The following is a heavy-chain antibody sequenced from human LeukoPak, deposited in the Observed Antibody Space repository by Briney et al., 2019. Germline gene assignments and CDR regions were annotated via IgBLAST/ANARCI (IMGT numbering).Heavy chain of an antibody. Sequence: GGSLRLSCAASGFTFSSYAMSWVRQAPGKGLEWVSAISGSGGSTYYAGSVKGRFTISRDNSKNTLYLQMNSLRAEDTAVYYCAKVIPRITIFGVVISDYWGQGTLVTVSS. CDR2: ISGSGGST. CDR1: GFTFSSYA. V-gene: IGHV3-23*01. CDR3: AKVIPRITIFGVVISDY. D-gene: IGHD3-3*01. J-gene: IGHJ4*02.